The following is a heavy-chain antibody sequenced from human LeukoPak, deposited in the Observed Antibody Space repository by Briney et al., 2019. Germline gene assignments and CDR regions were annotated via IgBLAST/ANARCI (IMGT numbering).Heavy chain of an antibody. Sequence: GESLKISCKGYGYSFTTYWIAWVRQMPGKGLEWMGIIYPGDSDTRYSPSFQGQVTVSADKSISTAYLQWSSLKASDTAMYYCARRHSYYDSSGYTSYYFDYWGQGTLVTVSS. CDR2: IYPGDSDT. CDR1: GYSFTTYW. V-gene: IGHV5-51*01. D-gene: IGHD3-22*01. J-gene: IGHJ4*02. CDR3: ARRHSYYDSSGYTSYYFDY.